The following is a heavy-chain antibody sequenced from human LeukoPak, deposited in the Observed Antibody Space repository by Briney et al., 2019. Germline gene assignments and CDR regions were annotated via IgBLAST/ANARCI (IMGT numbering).Heavy chain of an antibody. CDR1: GYTFTSYY. CDR2: INPSGGST. J-gene: IGHJ4*02. V-gene: IGHV1-46*01. Sequence: ASVKVSCKASGYTFTSYYMHWVRQPPGQGLERMGIINPSGGSTSYAQKFQGRVTMTRDTSTSTVYMELSSLRSEDTAVYYCARSPLSIAARPPFDYWGQGTLVTVSS. CDR3: ARSPLSIAARPPFDY. D-gene: IGHD6-6*01.